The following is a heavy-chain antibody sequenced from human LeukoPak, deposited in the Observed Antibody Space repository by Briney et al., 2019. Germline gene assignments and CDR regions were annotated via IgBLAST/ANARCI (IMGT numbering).Heavy chain of an antibody. V-gene: IGHV4-59*08. D-gene: IGHD3-10*01. J-gene: IGHJ4*02. Sequence: SETLSLTCTVSGGSISSHYWSWIRQPPGKGLEWIGYIYYSGSTNYSPSLKSRVTISVDTSKNQFSLKLSSVTAADTAVYYCARHFGSESYYGYWGQGTLVTVSS. CDR3: ARHFGSESYYGY. CDR1: GGSISSHY. CDR2: IYYSGST.